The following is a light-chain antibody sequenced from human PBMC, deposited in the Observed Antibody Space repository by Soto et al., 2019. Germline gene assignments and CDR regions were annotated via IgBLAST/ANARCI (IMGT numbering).Light chain of an antibody. CDR2: DVS. J-gene: IGLJ2*01. CDR1: SSDVGGYNY. V-gene: IGLV2-14*01. Sequence: QSALTQPASVSGSPGQSITISCTGTSSDVGGYNYVSWYQQHPGKAPKLMIYDVSNRPPGVSNRFSGSKSGNTASLTISGLEAEDDADYYCGSYTSSSALVVFGGGTKLTVL. CDR3: GSYTSSSALVV.